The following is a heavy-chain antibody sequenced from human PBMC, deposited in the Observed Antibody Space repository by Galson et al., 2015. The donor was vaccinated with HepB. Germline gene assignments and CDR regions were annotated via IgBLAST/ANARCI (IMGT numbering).Heavy chain of an antibody. D-gene: IGHD5-12*01. J-gene: IGHJ5*02. V-gene: IGHV4-59*01. CDR2: ISDSGTT. Sequence: TLSLTCTVSGGSLSSNYWSWLRQPPGKGPEWIAYISDSGTTDYNPSLRSRVHISIDTSRNQFSLKLSSVTAADTALYYCARLTGYDFYNWFDPWGQGTRVTVSS. CDR3: ARLTGYDFYNWFDP. CDR1: GGSLSSNY.